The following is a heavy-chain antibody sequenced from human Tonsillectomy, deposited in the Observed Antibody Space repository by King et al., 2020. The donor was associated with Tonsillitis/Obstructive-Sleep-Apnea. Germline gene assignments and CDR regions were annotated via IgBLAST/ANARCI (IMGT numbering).Heavy chain of an antibody. CDR2: IYPDDSDT. Sequence: QLVQSGAEVKKPGESLKISCKGSGYSFTSYWIGWVRQMSGKGLEWMGFIYPDDSDTRYSPSFQGQVTISADKSITTAYLQWSSLKASDTAMYYCAVAYCGGDCYDAYYMDVWGKGTTVTVSS. CDR3: AVAYCGGDCYDAYYMDV. V-gene: IGHV5-51*01. CDR1: GYSFTSYW. J-gene: IGHJ6*03. D-gene: IGHD2-21*01.